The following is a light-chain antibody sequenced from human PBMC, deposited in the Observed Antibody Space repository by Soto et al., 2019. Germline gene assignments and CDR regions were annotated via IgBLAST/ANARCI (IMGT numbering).Light chain of an antibody. CDR1: GSNIGAGYD. Sequence: QLVLTQPPSVSGAPGQRVTISCTGSGSNIGAGYDVHWYQQLPGTAPKLLIYGNFNRPSGVPDRFSGSKSGTSASLAITGLQAEDEGDYYCQSNDSSLSGFVFGTGTKLTVL. V-gene: IGLV1-40*01. CDR3: QSNDSSLSGFV. CDR2: GNF. J-gene: IGLJ1*01.